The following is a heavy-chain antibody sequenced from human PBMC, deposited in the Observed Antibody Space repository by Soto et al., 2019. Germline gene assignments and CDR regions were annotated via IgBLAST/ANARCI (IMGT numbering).Heavy chain of an antibody. CDR3: ATDQNYQLLGRWFDP. D-gene: IGHD2-2*01. CDR1: GGSISSGGYY. CDR2: IYYSGST. J-gene: IGHJ5*02. V-gene: IGHV4-31*03. Sequence: SETLSLTCTVSGGSISSGGYYWSWIRQHPGKGLEWIGYIYYSGSTYYNPSLKSRVAISVDTSKNQFSLKLSSVTAADTAVYYCATDQNYQLLGRWFDPWGQGTLVTVSS.